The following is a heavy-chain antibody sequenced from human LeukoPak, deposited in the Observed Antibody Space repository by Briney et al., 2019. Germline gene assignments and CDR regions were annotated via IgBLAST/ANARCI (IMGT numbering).Heavy chain of an antibody. CDR1: GFTFADYA. V-gene: IGHV3-9*01. D-gene: IGHD1-26*01. CDR2: ISWNSGTI. CDR3: AKAPSVGAPFDY. J-gene: IGHJ4*02. Sequence: SLRLSCAASGFTFADYAMHWVRQAPEKGLQWVSGISWNSGTIAYADSVRGRFTISRDNAKNSLYLQMNSLRTEDTALYYCAKAPSVGAPFDYWGQGTLVTVSS.